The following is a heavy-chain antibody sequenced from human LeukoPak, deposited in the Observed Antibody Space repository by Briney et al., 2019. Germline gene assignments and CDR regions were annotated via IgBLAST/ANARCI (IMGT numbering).Heavy chain of an antibody. CDR3: AREEVVVVAATID. Sequence: SVKVSCKASGGTFSSYAISWVRQAPGQGLEWMGGIIPIFGTANYAQKFQGRVTITADESTSKAYMALSSLRPEDTAVYYCAREEVVVVAATIDWGQGTLVTVSS. CDR2: IIPIFGTA. D-gene: IGHD2-15*01. J-gene: IGHJ4*02. V-gene: IGHV1-69*01. CDR1: GGTFSSYA.